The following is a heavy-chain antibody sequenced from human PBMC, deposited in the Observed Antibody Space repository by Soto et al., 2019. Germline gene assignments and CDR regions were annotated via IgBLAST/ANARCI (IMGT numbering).Heavy chain of an antibody. J-gene: IGHJ4*02. Sequence: PSETRSLTCTVSGGSISSGDYYWSWIRQPPGKGLEWIGYIYYSGSTYYNPSLKTRVRLSFDTSKIHFSLNLCSVTAALSAVYYCARPPRLLTPLCPAACCYHFDCWRQGPLVTVSS. D-gene: IGHD2-2*01. CDR1: GGSISSGDYY. V-gene: IGHV4-30-4*01. CDR2: IYYSGST. CDR3: ARPPRLLTPLCPAACCYHFDC.